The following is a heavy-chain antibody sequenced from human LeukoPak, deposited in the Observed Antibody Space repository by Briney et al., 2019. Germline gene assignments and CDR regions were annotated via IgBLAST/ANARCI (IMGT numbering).Heavy chain of an antibody. CDR2: IYHSGST. J-gene: IGHJ3*02. Sequence: PSETLSLTCTVSGYSISSGYYWGWIRQPPGKGLEGIGSIYHSGSTYYNPSLKSRVTISVDTSKNQFSLKLSSVTAADTAVYYCARGRVPGAFDIWGQGTMVTVSS. CDR1: GYSISSGYY. V-gene: IGHV4-38-2*02. CDR3: ARGRVPGAFDI.